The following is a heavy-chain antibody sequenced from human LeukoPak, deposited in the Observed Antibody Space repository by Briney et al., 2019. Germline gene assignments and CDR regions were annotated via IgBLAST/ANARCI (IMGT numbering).Heavy chain of an antibody. CDR1: GYTFTNYE. J-gene: IGHJ5*02. D-gene: IGHD5-12*01. V-gene: IGHV1-8*01. CDR3: ASTSATLARTKMFHP. CDR2: MYPNSGNS. Sequence: AAVKVSCKASGYTFTNYEINWVRQATGEGLEWMGWMYPNSGNSGYAQKFHGRVTMTRETSLSTAYMELSRLRSDDTAVYYCASTSATLARTKMFHPWGQGPLVTVSS.